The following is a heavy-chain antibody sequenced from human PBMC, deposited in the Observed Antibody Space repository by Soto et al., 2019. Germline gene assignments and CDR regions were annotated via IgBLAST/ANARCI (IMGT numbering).Heavy chain of an antibody. D-gene: IGHD3-22*01. J-gene: IGHJ4*02. V-gene: IGHV1-18*01. CDR2: ISAYNGGT. CDR1: GYTFTNYG. CDR3: ARGGRFYYVSSGPTVGTAYFDY. Sequence: ASVKVSCKASGYTFTNYGITWVRQAPGQGLEWMGWISAYNGGTNYAQMFQGRVTMTTDTSTSTAFMELRSLRSDDTAVYYCARGGRFYYVSSGPTVGTAYFDYWGQGTLVTVSS.